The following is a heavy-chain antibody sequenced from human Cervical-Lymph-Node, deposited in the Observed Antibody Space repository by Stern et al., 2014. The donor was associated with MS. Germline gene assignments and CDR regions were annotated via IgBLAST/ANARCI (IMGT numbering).Heavy chain of an antibody. CDR1: GFTVSTDY. Sequence: EMQLVESGGGVIQPGGYLRLSCTASGFTVSTDYMTWVRQDPGQGLEWVSLIANVGSTFCTDSVKGRFTISRDDSKNTVYLHMTSLRAEDTAMYYCARDTSSPERSDWWGQGTLVTVSS. CDR2: IANVGST. D-gene: IGHD1-1*01. CDR3: ARDTSSPERSDW. V-gene: IGHV3-53*01. J-gene: IGHJ4*02.